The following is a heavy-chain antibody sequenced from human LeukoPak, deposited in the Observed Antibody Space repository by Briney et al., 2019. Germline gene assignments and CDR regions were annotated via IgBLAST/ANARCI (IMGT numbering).Heavy chain of an antibody. CDR3: ARQKGSFYGDSAGWSDP. CDR2: IFYSGST. V-gene: IGHV4-39*01. CDR1: GGSISSSSYY. Sequence: SETLSLTCTVSGGSISSSSYYWGWIRQPPGKGLEWIGSIFYSGSTYYNPSLKSRVTMSVDTSKNQFSLKLSSVTAADTAVYYCARQKGSFYGDSAGWSDPWGQGTLVTVSS. D-gene: IGHD4-17*01. J-gene: IGHJ5*02.